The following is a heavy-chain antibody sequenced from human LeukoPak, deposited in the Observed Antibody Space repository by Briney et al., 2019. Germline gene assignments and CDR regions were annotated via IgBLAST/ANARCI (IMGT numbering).Heavy chain of an antibody. J-gene: IGHJ6*02. CDR1: GFTFSSYA. CDR2: ISYDGSNK. V-gene: IGHV3-30*04. Sequence: GGSLRLSCAASGFTFSSYAMHWVRQAPGKGLEWVAVISYDGSNKYYADSVKGRFTISRDNSKNTLYLQMNSLRAEDTAVYYCARDPNFYDSSGFLWYYYYGMDVWGQGTTVTVSS. CDR3: ARDPNFYDSSGFLWYYYYGMDV. D-gene: IGHD3-22*01.